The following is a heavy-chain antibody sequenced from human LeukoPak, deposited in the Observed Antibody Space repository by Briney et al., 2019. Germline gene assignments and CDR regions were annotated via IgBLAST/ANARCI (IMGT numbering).Heavy chain of an antibody. CDR2: ISYIGST. Sequence: SETLSLTCTVSGGSISSHYRSWVRQPPGKGLEWIGYISYIGSTNNNPSLESRVTISVDTSKNQFSLKLSSVTAADAAVYFCAREPSTVTKGLDIWGQGTMVTVSS. CDR1: GGSISSHY. D-gene: IGHD4-17*01. V-gene: IGHV4-59*11. CDR3: AREPSTVTKGLDI. J-gene: IGHJ3*02.